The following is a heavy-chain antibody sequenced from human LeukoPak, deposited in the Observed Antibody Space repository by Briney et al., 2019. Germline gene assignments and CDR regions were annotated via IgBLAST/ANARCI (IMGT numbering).Heavy chain of an antibody. D-gene: IGHD3-22*01. J-gene: IGHJ6*02. CDR2: ISGNSGST. V-gene: IGHV3-23*01. CDR1: GFTFSTYP. Sequence: GGSLRLSCAASGFTFSTYPMTWVRQAPGKGLEWVSAISGNSGSTYHADSVKGRFTISRDNSKNTLYLQMNSLRAEDTAVYYCARSGIVVVIYGMDVWGQGTTVTVSS. CDR3: ARSGIVVVIYGMDV.